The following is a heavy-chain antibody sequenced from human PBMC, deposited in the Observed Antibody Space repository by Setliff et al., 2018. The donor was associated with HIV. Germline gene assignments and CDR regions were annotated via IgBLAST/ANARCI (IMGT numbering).Heavy chain of an antibody. CDR3: ARVNSIADNAFDI. CDR2: IKQDGSEI. D-gene: IGHD6-6*01. Sequence: GGSLRLSCVDSGFNFRGYWMGWVRQAPGKGLEWVASIKQDGSEIYYADSVKGRFTISRDNAKNSLYLQLNSLRAEDTAVYYCARVNSIADNAFDIWGQGTMVTVSS. J-gene: IGHJ3*02. V-gene: IGHV3-7*01. CDR1: GFNFRGYW.